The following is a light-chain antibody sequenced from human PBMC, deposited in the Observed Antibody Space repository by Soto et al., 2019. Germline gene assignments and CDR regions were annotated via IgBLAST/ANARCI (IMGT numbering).Light chain of an antibody. V-gene: IGKV3-11*01. CDR1: QSVSSY. J-gene: IGKJ5*01. CDR3: QQRSNWPPLIT. Sequence: EIVLTQSPATLSLSPGERATLSCRASQSVSSYLAWYQQKPGQAPRLLIYDASNRATGIPARFSGSGSGTDFTFTISSLEPEDFAVYYCQQRSNWPPLIT. CDR2: DAS.